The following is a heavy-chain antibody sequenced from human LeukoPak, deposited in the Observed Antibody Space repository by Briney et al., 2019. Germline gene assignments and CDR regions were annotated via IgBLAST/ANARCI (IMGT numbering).Heavy chain of an antibody. CDR3: ARDPAAADH. J-gene: IGHJ4*02. D-gene: IGHD6-13*01. CDR1: GFTFSGYW. CDR2: IKEDGSET. V-gene: IGHV3-7*01. Sequence: GGSLRLSCAASGFTFSGYWMSWFRQAPGKGLEWVANIKEDGSETYYVDSVKGRFTISRDNAKNSLYLQLSGLRAEDTAVYYCARDPAAADHWGQGTLVTVSP.